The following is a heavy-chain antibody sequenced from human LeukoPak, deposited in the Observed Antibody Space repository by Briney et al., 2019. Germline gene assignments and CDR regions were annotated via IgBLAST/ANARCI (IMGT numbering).Heavy chain of an antibody. CDR2: INSDGRTT. D-gene: IGHD3-10*01. J-gene: IGHJ4*02. CDR1: GFTFSSYW. Sequence: PGGSLRLSCAASGFTFSSYWMHWVRQVPGKGLVWVSRINSDGRTTRYADSVKGRFTISRDNAKNTLFLQMNSLRAEDTAVYYCAGTVGSAPDYYGSGGFAVPDYWGQGTLVTVSS. CDR3: AGTVGSAPDYYGSGGFAVPDY. V-gene: IGHV3-74*01.